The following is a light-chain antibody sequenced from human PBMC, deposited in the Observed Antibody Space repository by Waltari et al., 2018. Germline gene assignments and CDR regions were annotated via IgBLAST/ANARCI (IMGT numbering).Light chain of an antibody. Sequence: DIQMTQSPSTLSASVGDRVIITCRASESISSWLAWYQQKPGKAPKLLIYKASSLESGVPSRFSGSGSGTEFTLTINSLQPDDFVTYYCQQYNTYPGTFGQGTKLEIK. J-gene: IGKJ2*01. CDR1: ESISSW. CDR2: KAS. V-gene: IGKV1-5*03. CDR3: QQYNTYPGT.